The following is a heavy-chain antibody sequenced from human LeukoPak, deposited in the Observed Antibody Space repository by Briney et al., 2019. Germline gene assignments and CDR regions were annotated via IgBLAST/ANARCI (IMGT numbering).Heavy chain of an antibody. CDR2: INPSGRI. D-gene: IGHD3-22*01. CDR3: ARGRHEITMILVVMTAVSYYLDI. V-gene: IGHV4-34*01. Sequence: PSETLSLTCAVYGGSFSGYYWTWIRQAPGKGLEWIGEINPSGRISYNPSLKSQLTISVDASKNQSSLNLKSLTAADTAVYSCARGRHEITMILVVMTAVSYYLDIWGKGTTVTVS. J-gene: IGHJ6*03. CDR1: GGSFSGYY.